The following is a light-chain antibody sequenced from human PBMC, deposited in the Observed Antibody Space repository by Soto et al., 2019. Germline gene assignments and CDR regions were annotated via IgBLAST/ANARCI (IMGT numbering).Light chain of an antibody. CDR1: SSDVGGYNY. J-gene: IGLJ1*01. CDR3: TSYTRSSTLDYV. Sequence: QSALTQPASVSGSPGQSITISCTGTSSDVGGYNYVSWYQQHPGKAPKLMIYEVSNRPSGVSHRFSGSKSGNTASLTISGLQAEDDADYYCTSYTRSSTLDYVFGTGTKVTVL. V-gene: IGLV2-14*01. CDR2: EVS.